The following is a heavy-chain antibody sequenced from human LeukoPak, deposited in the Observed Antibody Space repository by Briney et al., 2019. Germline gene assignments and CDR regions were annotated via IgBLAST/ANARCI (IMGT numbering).Heavy chain of an antibody. D-gene: IGHD6-19*01. J-gene: IGHJ5*02. CDR2: INHSGRA. CDR1: GGSFSGYY. Sequence: SETLSLTCAVYGGSFSGYYWSWIRQPPGKGLEWIGEINHSGRANYNPSLKSRVTISVDTSKNQFSLKLSSVTAADTAVYYCARGAEQWLVRSSRWFDPWGQGTLVTVSS. CDR3: ARGAEQWLVRSSRWFDP. V-gene: IGHV4-34*01.